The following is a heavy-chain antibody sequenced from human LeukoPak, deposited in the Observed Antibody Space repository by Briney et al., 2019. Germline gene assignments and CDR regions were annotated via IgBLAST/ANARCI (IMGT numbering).Heavy chain of an antibody. Sequence: PGGSLRLSCAASGYTLSSYSMNWVRQAPGKGLEWISYINSDIYSNTIYYADSVKGRFTISRDNSKNTLYLQMNSLRAEDTAVYYCANTPMIVARNDMDVWGQGTTVTVSS. CDR2: INSDIYSNTI. V-gene: IGHV3-48*01. CDR3: ANTPMIVARNDMDV. D-gene: IGHD5-12*01. CDR1: GYTLSSYS. J-gene: IGHJ6*02.